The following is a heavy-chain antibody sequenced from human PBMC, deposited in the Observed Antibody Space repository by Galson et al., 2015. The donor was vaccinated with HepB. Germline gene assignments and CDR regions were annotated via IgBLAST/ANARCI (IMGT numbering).Heavy chain of an antibody. CDR1: GFTFSSYG. CDR3: ARGAGPQAPRSWGDY. J-gene: IGHJ4*02. D-gene: IGHD3-16*01. CDR2: ISFDGRDT. Sequence: SLRLSCAASGFTFSSYGIHWIRQAPGKGLEWVAIISFDGRDTFYADSVKGRFSISREHSKNTLYHQMNSLIAEDTAMYYCARGAGPQAPRSWGDYWGQGTLVTVSS. V-gene: IGHV3-30*14.